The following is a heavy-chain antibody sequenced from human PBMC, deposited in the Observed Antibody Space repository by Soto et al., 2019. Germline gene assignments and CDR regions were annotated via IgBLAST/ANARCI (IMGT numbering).Heavy chain of an antibody. CDR3: ARWDYGVYARFDF. Sequence: QVQLVQSGAEVKKPGASVKVSCMASGYTFTSHEINWVRQANGQGLEWMGWMNPNSGNTGYAQKFQGRVTMTRNTSISTAYMELSSLRSEDTAVYYCARWDYGVYARFDFWGQGTLVTVSS. CDR1: GYTFTSHE. CDR2: MNPNSGNT. V-gene: IGHV1-8*01. J-gene: IGHJ4*02. D-gene: IGHD4-17*01.